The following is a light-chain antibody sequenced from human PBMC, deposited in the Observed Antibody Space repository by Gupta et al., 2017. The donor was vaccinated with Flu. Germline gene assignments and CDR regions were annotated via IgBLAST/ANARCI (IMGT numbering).Light chain of an antibody. J-gene: IGLJ3*02. CDR3: CSYTGTYTPV. CDR2: AVI. Sequence: QSALTQPRSVSGSPGQSVTISCTGTSSDVRGSNSVSWYQQHPGKAPKLMIYAVIKRPSGVPDRFSGSKSGNTASLTISGLQAEDEGDYYCCSYTGTYTPVFGGGTNLTVL. V-gene: IGLV2-11*01. CDR1: SSDVRGSNS.